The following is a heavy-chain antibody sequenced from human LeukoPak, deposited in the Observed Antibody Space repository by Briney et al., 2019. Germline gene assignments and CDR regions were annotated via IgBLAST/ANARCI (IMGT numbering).Heavy chain of an antibody. D-gene: IGHD3-10*01. CDR2: INHSGST. V-gene: IGHV4-34*01. Sequence: SETLSLTCAVYGGSFSGYYWSWIRQPPGKGLEWIGEINHSGSTNYNPSLKSRVTISVDTSKNQFSLKLSSVTAADTAVYYCAGILYGSGITYYFDYWGQGTLVTVSS. CDR1: GGSFSGYY. J-gene: IGHJ4*02. CDR3: AGILYGSGITYYFDY.